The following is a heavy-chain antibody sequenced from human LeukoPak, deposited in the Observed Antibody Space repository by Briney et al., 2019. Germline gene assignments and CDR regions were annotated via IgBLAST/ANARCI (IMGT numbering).Heavy chain of an antibody. D-gene: IGHD3-10*01. CDR2: LCYSGST. J-gene: IGHJ4*02. CDR1: GGSISNSIYY. Sequence: SETLSLTCTVSGGSISNSIYYWGWIRQPPGKGLEWIGSLCYSGSTCYNPSLKSRVTISVDTSKNQFSLRLSSVTAADTAVYYCARGDYYGSGSRYFDYWGQGTLVTVSS. CDR3: ARGDYYGSGSRYFDY. V-gene: IGHV4-39*07.